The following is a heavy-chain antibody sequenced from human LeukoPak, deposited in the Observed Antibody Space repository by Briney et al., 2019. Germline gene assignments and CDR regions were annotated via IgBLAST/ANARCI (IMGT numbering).Heavy chain of an antibody. Sequence: GGSLRLSCSASGFTFSAYTMNWVRQAPGQGLEWVSYISSGSSSVYYADSMKGRFTISRDNAKNSLYLQMNSLRAEDTAVYYCARPVDYNAGDYWGQGTLVTVSS. CDR2: ISSGSSSV. V-gene: IGHV3-48*04. J-gene: IGHJ4*02. CDR1: GFTFSAYT. CDR3: ARPVDYNAGDY. D-gene: IGHD5-12*01.